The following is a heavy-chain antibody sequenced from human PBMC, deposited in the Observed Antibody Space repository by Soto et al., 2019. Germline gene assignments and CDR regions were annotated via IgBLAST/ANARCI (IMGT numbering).Heavy chain of an antibody. D-gene: IGHD3-3*01. Sequence: PSETLSLTCAVYGGSFSGYYWSWIRQPPGKGLEWIGEINHSGSTNYNPSLKSRVTISVDTSKNQFSLKLSSVTAADTAVYYCARGKAPIFGVLSPYYYHGIDVWGQGTTVTDSS. CDR2: INHSGST. V-gene: IGHV4-34*01. CDR3: ARGKAPIFGVLSPYYYHGIDV. CDR1: GGSFSGYY. J-gene: IGHJ6*02.